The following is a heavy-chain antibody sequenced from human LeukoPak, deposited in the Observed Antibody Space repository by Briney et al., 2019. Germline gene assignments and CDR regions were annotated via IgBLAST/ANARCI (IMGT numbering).Heavy chain of an antibody. Sequence: PGGSLRLSCAASGFTFSSYAMSWVRQAPGKGLEWVSAISGSGGSTYYADSVKGRFTISRDNSKNTLYLQMNSLRVEDTAIYFCAGAYSAYDPFDYWGQGILVTVSS. CDR3: AGAYSAYDPFDY. J-gene: IGHJ4*02. CDR1: GFTFSSYA. D-gene: IGHD5-12*01. CDR2: ISGSGGST. V-gene: IGHV3-23*01.